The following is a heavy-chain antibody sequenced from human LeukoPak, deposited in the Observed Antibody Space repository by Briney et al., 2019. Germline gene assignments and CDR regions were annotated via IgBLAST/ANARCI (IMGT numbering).Heavy chain of an antibody. CDR2: IYYSGST. J-gene: IGHJ6*02. CDR3: ARVPYYYDSSGYLPDYYYGMDV. V-gene: IGHV4-59*01. CDR1: GGSFSGYY. Sequence: SETLSLTCAVYGGSFSGYYWSWIRQPPGKGLEWIGYIYYSGSTNYNPSLKSRVTISVDTSKNQFSLKLSSVTAADTAVYYCARVPYYYDSSGYLPDYYYGMDVWGQGTTVTVSS. D-gene: IGHD3-22*01.